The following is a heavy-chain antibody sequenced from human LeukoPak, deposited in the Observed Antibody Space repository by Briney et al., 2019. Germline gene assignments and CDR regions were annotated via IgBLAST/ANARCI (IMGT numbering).Heavy chain of an antibody. J-gene: IGHJ4*02. V-gene: IGHV1-69*06. Sequence: ASVKVSCKASGGTFSSYAISWVRQAPGQGLEWMGGIIPIFGTANYAQKFQGRVTITADKSTSTAYMELSSLRSEDTAVYYCATARSRYHPFDYWGQGTLVTVSS. CDR2: IIPIFGTA. CDR3: ATARSRYHPFDY. D-gene: IGHD2-2*01. CDR1: GGTFSSYA.